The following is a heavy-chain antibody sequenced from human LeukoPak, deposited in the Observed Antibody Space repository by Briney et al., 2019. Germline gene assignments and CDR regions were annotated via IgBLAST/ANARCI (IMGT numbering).Heavy chain of an antibody. CDR1: GYTFTVYY. CDR3: ASYLAAAGYYFDY. V-gene: IGHV1-2*02. Sequence: ASVKLSCKASGYTFTVYYMHWVRQAPGQGHEWMGWINPNSGGTNYAQKCQGRVTMTRDTSISTAYMELSRLRSDDTAVYYWASYLAAAGYYFDYWGQGTLVTVSS. CDR2: INPNSGGT. J-gene: IGHJ4*02. D-gene: IGHD6-13*01.